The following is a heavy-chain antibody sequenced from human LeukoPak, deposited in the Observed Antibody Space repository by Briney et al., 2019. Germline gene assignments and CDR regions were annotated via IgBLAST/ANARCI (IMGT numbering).Heavy chain of an antibody. D-gene: IGHD3-22*01. CDR1: GFTFSNYG. Sequence: GGSLRLSCAASGFTFSNYGMSWVRQAPGKGLEWVSAISGSGGSTYYADSVKGRFTISRDNSKNTLYLQMNSLRAEDTAVYYCAKDLWDSSLFDYWGQGTLVTVSS. J-gene: IGHJ4*02. V-gene: IGHV3-23*01. CDR2: ISGSGGST. CDR3: AKDLWDSSLFDY.